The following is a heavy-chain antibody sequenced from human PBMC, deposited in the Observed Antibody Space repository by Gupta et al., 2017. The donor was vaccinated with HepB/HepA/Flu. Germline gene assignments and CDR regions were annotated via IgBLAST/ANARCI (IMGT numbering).Heavy chain of an antibody. Sequence: QVQLVQSGAEVKKPGSSVKLSCKASGGTFSSYAISWVRQAPGQGLEWMGGIIPIFGTANYAQKFQGRVTITADESTSTAYMELSSLRSEDTAVYYCARDSYCSSTSCYGQEYYYMDVWGKGTTVTVSS. V-gene: IGHV1-69*01. CDR3: ARDSYCSSTSCYGQEYYYMDV. CDR2: IIPIFGTA. D-gene: IGHD2-2*01. CDR1: GGTFSSYA. J-gene: IGHJ6*03.